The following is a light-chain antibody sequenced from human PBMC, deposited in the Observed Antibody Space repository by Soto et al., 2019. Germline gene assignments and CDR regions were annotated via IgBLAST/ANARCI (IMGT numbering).Light chain of an antibody. CDR2: YDS. Sequence: SYELTQPPSVSVAPGKTARITCGGNNIGSKSVHWYQQKPGQAPVLVIYYDSDRPSGIPERFSGSNSGNTATLTISRVEAGDEADYYCQVWDSSSGEVFGGGTKLTVL. V-gene: IGLV3-21*04. J-gene: IGLJ3*02. CDR1: NIGSKS. CDR3: QVWDSSSGEV.